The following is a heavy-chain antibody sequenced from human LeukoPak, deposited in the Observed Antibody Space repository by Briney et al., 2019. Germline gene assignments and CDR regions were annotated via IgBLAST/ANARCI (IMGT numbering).Heavy chain of an antibody. CDR3: VKYSSGWYYDY. J-gene: IGHJ4*02. CDR1: GFTFSKYA. Sequence: PGGSLRLSCSASGFTFSKYAMHWVRQAPGKGLEYVSAINDNGRSTYYADSVKGRFSISRGNSKSTLYLQMSSLRTEDTAVYYCVKYSSGWYYDYWGQGTLVTVSS. CDR2: INDNGRST. V-gene: IGHV3-64D*09. D-gene: IGHD6-19*01.